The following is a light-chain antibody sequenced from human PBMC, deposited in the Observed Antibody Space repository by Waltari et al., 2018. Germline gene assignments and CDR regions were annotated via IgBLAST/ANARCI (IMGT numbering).Light chain of an antibody. V-gene: IGLV6-57*04. CDR1: SGSIGRNY. CDR3: QSYDGGIWV. CDR2: EDD. J-gene: IGLJ3*02. Sequence: FMLTQPDSVSESPGKTVTISCTRNSGSIGRNYVHWYHQRPGGAPTIVIFEDDQRPSGVPDRFSGSIDSASNSASLTLSGLEIEDEGDYYCQSYDGGIWVFGGGTRLTVL.